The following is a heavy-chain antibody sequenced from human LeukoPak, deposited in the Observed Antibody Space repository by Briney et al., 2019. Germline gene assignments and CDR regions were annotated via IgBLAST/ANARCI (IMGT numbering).Heavy chain of an antibody. J-gene: IGHJ6*02. Sequence: GGSLRLSCAASGFAFSDYYMSWIRQAPGKGLEWVSYISSSGSTIYYADSVKGRFTISRDNAKNSLYLQMNSLRAEDTAVYYCARDQKVSQLLYSSYGMGVWGQGTTVTVSS. CDR1: GFAFSDYY. V-gene: IGHV3-11*01. CDR2: ISSSGSTI. D-gene: IGHD2-2*02. CDR3: ARDQKVSQLLYSSYGMGV.